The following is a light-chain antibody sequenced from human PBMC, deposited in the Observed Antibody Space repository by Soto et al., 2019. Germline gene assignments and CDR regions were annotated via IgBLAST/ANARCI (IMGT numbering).Light chain of an antibody. Sequence: DIQMTQSPSTLSVSAGDRATLTCRASQNINNYLAWYQQKPGRDPQRLIYVASRLESGVPSRFSGSGSGTDFTLTISSLQPEDFATYYCQHADSSPLITFGQGTRLDIK. CDR2: VAS. CDR1: QNINNY. J-gene: IGKJ5*01. V-gene: IGKV1-12*01. CDR3: QHADSSPLIT.